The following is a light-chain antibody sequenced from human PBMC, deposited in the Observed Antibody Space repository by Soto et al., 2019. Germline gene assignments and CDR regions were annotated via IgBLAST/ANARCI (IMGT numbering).Light chain of an antibody. CDR3: QQTYSTPIT. J-gene: IGKJ5*01. CDR2: AAS. V-gene: IGKV1-39*01. CDR1: QTVRTY. Sequence: DLQKKQSPSSLSASVGDRVTIRCRASQTVRTYLNWYQQKPGKAPILLIYAASSLPSAVPPRFTGAGSETDFTLTISSLQPEDFGTYYCQQTYSTPITFGQGTRLVI.